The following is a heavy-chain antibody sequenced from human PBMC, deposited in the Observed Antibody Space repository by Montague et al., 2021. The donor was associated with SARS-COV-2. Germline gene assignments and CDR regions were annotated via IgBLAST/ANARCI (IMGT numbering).Heavy chain of an antibody. CDR3: SRGGGMIRGVVDF. J-gene: IGHJ4*02. Sequence: SLRLSCAVSGFTFDDYGMSWVRQVPGKGLEWVSGISRSGDRTAYGDSVKGRFIISRDNAKNSLHLQMNSLRVEDTAFYYCSRGGGMIRGVVDFWGQGILVSVPS. D-gene: IGHD3-10*01. V-gene: IGHV3-20*04. CDR1: GFTFDDYG. CDR2: ISRSGDRT.